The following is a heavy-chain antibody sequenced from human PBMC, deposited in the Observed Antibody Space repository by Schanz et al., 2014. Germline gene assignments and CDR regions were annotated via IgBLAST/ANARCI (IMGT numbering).Heavy chain of an antibody. J-gene: IGHJ4*02. CDR3: STLHLAYPAS. CDR1: GGTFSRLT. Sequence: QVQLVQSGAEVKKPGSSVKVSCTASGGTFSRLTFSWVRQAPGQGLEWMGRVIPILGLTHYAQKFQGRVTITADKSTTHALNELNRPNSDGIALYYRSTLHLAYPASRGPGTLVTVSS. CDR2: VIPILGLT. V-gene: IGHV1-69*02. D-gene: IGHD2-15*01.